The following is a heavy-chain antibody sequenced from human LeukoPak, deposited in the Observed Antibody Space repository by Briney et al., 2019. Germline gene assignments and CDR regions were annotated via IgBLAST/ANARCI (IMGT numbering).Heavy chain of an antibody. D-gene: IGHD6-6*01. Sequence: ASVKVSCKASGYTFTGYYMHWVRQAPGQGLEWMGWINPNSGGTNYEQAFQGRVTMTRDKSLTTAYMDLYSLTSDDTGMYYCAKGLYRTLAARPGVAADFWGQGTPVTVSS. CDR1: GYTFTGYY. J-gene: IGHJ4*02. V-gene: IGHV1-2*02. CDR3: AKGLYRTLAARPGVAADF. CDR2: INPNSGGT.